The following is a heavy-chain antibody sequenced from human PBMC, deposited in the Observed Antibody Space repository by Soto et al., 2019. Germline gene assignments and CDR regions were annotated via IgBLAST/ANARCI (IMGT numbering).Heavy chain of an antibody. D-gene: IGHD3-22*01. V-gene: IGHV4-61*01. CDR2: VYYSGST. CDR1: GASVSSGRYY. J-gene: IGHJ4*02. CDR3: AIRGSYYDSSVYFDY. Sequence: SETLSLTCTVSGASVSSGRYYWSWIRQPPGKGLEWIGYVYYSGSTNYNPSLKSRVTISLDTSKNQFSLRAEDTAVYYCAIRGSYYDSSVYFDYWGQGTLVTVSS.